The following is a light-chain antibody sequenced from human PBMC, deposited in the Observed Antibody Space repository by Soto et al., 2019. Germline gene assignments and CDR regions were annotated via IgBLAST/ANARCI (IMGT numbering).Light chain of an antibody. CDR2: GTS. CDR1: TGPVTSAYY. Sequence: QAVVTQEPSLTVSPGGTVTLTCASSTGPVTSAYYANWFQQKPGQAPRPLIYGTSNKRSWTPARFSGSLLGGKVVLTLSGVQPEDEAEYYCLLYYGGAVVFGGGTKLTVL. J-gene: IGLJ2*01. V-gene: IGLV7-43*01. CDR3: LLYYGGAVV.